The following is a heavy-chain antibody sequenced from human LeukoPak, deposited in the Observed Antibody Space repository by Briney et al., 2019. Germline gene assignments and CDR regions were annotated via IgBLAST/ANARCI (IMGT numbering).Heavy chain of an antibody. V-gene: IGHV1-18*01. CDR2: ISAYNGNT. CDR3: AKEYYDEGYPGY. CDR1: GYTFTSYG. J-gene: IGHJ4*02. Sequence: ASVKVSCKASGYTFTSYGISWVRQAPGQGLEWMGWISAYNGNTNYAQKLQGRVTMTTDTSTSTAYMELRSLRSDDTAVYYCAKEYYDEGYPGYWGQGTLVTVSS. D-gene: IGHD3-22*01.